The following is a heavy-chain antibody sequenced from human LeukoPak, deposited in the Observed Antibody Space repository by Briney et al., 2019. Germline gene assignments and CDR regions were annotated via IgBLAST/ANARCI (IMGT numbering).Heavy chain of an antibody. CDR1: GFTFSSYA. CDR2: ISYDGSNK. CDR3: ARVVYSSSSFDY. J-gene: IGHJ4*02. V-gene: IGHV3-30-3*01. D-gene: IGHD6-6*01. Sequence: GGSLRLSCAASGFTFSSYAMHGVRQAPGKGLEWVAVISYDGSNKYYAASVKGRFTISRDNSKNTLYLQMNSLRAEDTAVYYCARVVYSSSSFDYWGQGTLVTVSS.